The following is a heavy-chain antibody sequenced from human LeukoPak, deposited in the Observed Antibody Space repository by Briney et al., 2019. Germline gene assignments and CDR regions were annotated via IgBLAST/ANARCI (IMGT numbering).Heavy chain of an antibody. D-gene: IGHD2-2*01. J-gene: IGHJ4*02. Sequence: GGSLRLSCTASGFTFGNYAINWVRQAPGKGLEWVGFIRARAYGGATEYAASVKDGFTISRDDSKSIAYLQMNSLKTDDTAVYYCTRGLRPAPLDYWGQGTLVTVSS. CDR3: TRGLRPAPLDY. CDR1: GFTFGNYA. CDR2: IRARAYGGAT. V-gene: IGHV3-49*04.